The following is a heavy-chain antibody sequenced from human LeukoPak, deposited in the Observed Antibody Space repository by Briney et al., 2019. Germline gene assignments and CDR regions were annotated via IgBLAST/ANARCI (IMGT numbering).Heavy chain of an antibody. J-gene: IGHJ5*02. Sequence: ASVKVSCKASGYTFTSYGISWVRQAPGQGLEWMGWISAYNGNTNYAQKLQGRVTMTTDTSASTAYMELSSLRSEDTAVYYCARDRNYSGYEPWGQGTLVTVSS. V-gene: IGHV1-18*01. CDR2: ISAYNGNT. CDR1: GYTFTSYG. CDR3: ARDRNYSGYEP. D-gene: IGHD5-12*01.